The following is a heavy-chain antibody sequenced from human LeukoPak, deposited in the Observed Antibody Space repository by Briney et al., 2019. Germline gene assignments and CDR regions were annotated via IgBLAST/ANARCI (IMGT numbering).Heavy chain of an antibody. Sequence: GGSLRLSCAASGFTFSNAWMSWVRQAPGKGLEWVGRIKSETDGGTTDYAAPVKGRFTISRDDSKNTLYLQMNSLKTEDTAVYYCTTLAVAARLLSGGYWGQGTLVTVSS. CDR1: GFTFSNAW. D-gene: IGHD6-19*01. CDR2: IKSETDGGTT. V-gene: IGHV3-15*01. J-gene: IGHJ4*02. CDR3: TTLAVAARLLSGGY.